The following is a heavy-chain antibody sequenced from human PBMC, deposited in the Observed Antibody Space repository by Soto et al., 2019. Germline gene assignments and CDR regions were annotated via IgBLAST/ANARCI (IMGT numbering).Heavy chain of an antibody. Sequence: ASVKVSCKTPGYSFTSYNIHWVRQAPGQGLEWMGWISTYNGNTDYTQKLQGRVTMTTDTSTSTAYMELRSLRSDDTAVYYCARDRSAGIAAARFGMDVWGQGTTVTVSS. CDR3: ARDRSAGIAAARFGMDV. J-gene: IGHJ6*02. CDR1: GYSFTSYN. V-gene: IGHV1-18*01. D-gene: IGHD6-13*01. CDR2: ISTYNGNT.